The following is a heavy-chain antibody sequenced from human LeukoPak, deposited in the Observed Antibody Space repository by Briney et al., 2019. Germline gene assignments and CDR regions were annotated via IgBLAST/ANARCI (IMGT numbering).Heavy chain of an antibody. V-gene: IGHV4-39*01. J-gene: IGHJ4*02. D-gene: IGHD2-15*01. CDR1: GGSISSSSYY. CDR3: ARQGCSGGSCYLGY. Sequence: SETLSLTCTVSGGSISSSSYYWGWIRQPPEKGLEWIGNIYYSGTTYYNPSLNSRVTIPVDTSKNQFSLKLTSVTAADTAVYYCARQGCSGGSCYLGYWGQGTLVSVSS. CDR2: IYYSGTT.